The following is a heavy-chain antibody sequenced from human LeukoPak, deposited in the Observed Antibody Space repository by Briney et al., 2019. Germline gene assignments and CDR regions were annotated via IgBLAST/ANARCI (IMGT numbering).Heavy chain of an antibody. Sequence: GASVKVSCKASGYTFTSYGISWVRQAPGQGLEWMGWISAYNGNTNYAQKLQGRVTMTTDTSTSTAYMELRSLRSDDTAVYYCARDSLWGRVDRAYYYYGMDVWGQGTTVTVSS. CDR3: ARDSLWGRVDRAYYYYGMDV. J-gene: IGHJ6*02. D-gene: IGHD3-10*01. CDR2: ISAYNGNT. V-gene: IGHV1-18*01. CDR1: GYTFTSYG.